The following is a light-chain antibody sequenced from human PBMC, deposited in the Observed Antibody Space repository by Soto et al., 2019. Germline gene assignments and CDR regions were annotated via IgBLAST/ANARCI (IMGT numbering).Light chain of an antibody. J-gene: IGLJ3*02. CDR2: EVS. V-gene: IGLV2-14*01. CDR1: SSDVGGYNY. CDR3: SSYTRSSTRV. Sequence: QSALTRPASVSGSPGQSITISCTGTSSDVGGYNYVSWYQQHPGKAPKVMIYEVSNRPSGVSNRFSGSKSGNTASLTISGLQAEDEADYYCSSYTRSSTRVFGGGTKLTVL.